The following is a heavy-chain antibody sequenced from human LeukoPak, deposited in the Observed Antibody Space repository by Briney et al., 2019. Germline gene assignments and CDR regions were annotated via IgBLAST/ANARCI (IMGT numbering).Heavy chain of an antibody. CDR1: GFTFSHYG. Sequence: QPGRSLSLSCAASGFTFSHYGMHWVRQAPGKGLEWAAVISYDGRNEYSADSVKGRFTISRDNSKNTLYLQMNSLRAEDTAVYYCSRGRRNCTTTSWLGYWYFDLWGRGTLVTVSS. J-gene: IGHJ2*01. CDR3: SRGRRNCTTTSWLGYWYFDL. D-gene: IGHD2-2*01. CDR2: ISYDGRNE. V-gene: IGHV3-30*12.